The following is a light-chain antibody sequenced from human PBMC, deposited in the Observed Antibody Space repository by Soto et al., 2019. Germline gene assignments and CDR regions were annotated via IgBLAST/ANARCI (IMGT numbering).Light chain of an antibody. J-gene: IGKJ2*01. Sequence: EIVLTQSPGTLSLSPGERATLSCRASQSVSSSYLAWYQQKPGQAPRLLIYGASSRATGIPDRFSGSGSGAYFTLTISRLAHEDVAVYYCQQYGSSGYTFGQGTKLEIK. CDR1: QSVSSSY. CDR2: GAS. V-gene: IGKV3-20*01. CDR3: QQYGSSGYT.